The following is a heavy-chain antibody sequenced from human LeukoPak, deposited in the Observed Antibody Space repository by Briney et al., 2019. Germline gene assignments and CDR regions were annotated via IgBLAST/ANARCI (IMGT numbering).Heavy chain of an antibody. D-gene: IGHD6-6*01. CDR2: ISYDGSNK. CDR3: GPYSSSSGYYYYGMDV. J-gene: IGHJ6*02. Sequence: PGRSLRLSCAASGFTFSSYGMHWVRQAPGKGLEWVAVISYDGSNKYYADSVKGRFTISRDNSKNTLYLQMNSLRAEDTAVYYCGPYSSSSGYYYYGMDVWGQGTTVTVSS. CDR1: GFTFSSYG. V-gene: IGHV3-30*03.